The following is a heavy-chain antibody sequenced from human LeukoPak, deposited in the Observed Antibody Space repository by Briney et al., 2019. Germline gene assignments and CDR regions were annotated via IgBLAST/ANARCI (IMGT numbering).Heavy chain of an antibody. CDR1: GFTFSSYW. D-gene: IGHD3-3*01. Sequence: GGSLRLSCAASGFTFSSYWMSWVRQAPGKGLEWVANIKQDGSEKYYVDSVKGRFTISRDNAKNSLYLQMNSLRAEDTAVYYCARYVIRFLEWFPGGAFDIWGQGTMVTVSS. CDR3: ARYVIRFLEWFPGGAFDI. J-gene: IGHJ3*02. CDR2: IKQDGSEK. V-gene: IGHV3-7*01.